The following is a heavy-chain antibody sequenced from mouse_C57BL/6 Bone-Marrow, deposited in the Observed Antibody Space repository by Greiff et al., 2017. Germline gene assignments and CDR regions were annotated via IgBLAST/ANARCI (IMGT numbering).Heavy chain of an antibody. J-gene: IGHJ1*03. CDR1: GYTFTSYG. Sequence: QVHVKQSGAELARPGASVKLSCKASGYTFTSYGISWVKQRTGQGLEWIGEIYPRSGNTYYNEKFKGKATLTADKSSSTAYMELRSLTSEDSAVXFCARGGFIRDVWGTGTTVTVSS. V-gene: IGHV1-81*01. CDR3: ARGGFIRDV. D-gene: IGHD1-1*01. CDR2: IYPRSGNT.